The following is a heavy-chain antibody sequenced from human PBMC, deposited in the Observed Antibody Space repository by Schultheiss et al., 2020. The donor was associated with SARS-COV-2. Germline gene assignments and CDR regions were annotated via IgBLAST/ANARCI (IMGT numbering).Heavy chain of an antibody. J-gene: IGHJ3*02. Sequence: SQTLSLTCPVSGGSIRSSTYYWGWIRQPPGKGLEWIGYIYYSGSTNYNPSLKSRVTISVDTSKNQFSLKLSSVTAADTAVYYCAREGGSYLADAFDIWGQGTMVTVSS. CDR2: IYYSGST. V-gene: IGHV4-61*05. D-gene: IGHD1-26*01. CDR1: GGSIRSSTYY. CDR3: AREGGSYLADAFDI.